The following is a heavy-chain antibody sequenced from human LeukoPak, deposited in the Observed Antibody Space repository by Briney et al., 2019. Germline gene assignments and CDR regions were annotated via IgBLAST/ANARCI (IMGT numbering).Heavy chain of an antibody. D-gene: IGHD5-18*01. CDR2: VYFSGST. CDR3: ARAYTFGSFDI. Sequence: SETLTLSCTVCGGSISSYYLSWLRQPPGKGLEWIGYVYFSGSTNYNPSLESRFTISLDTSKNQFSLKLSSVIAADTAVYYCARAYTFGSFDIWGRGTLVIVSS. V-gene: IGHV4-59*01. J-gene: IGHJ3*02. CDR1: GGSISSYY.